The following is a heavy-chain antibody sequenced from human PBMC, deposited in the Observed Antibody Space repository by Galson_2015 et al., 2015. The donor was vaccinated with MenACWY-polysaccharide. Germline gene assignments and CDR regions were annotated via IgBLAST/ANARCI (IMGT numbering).Heavy chain of an antibody. CDR1: GFTFSTYS. CDR2: INGGSSTI. J-gene: IGHJ3*02. Sequence: SLRLSCAASGFTFSTYSMTWVRQAPGKGLEWVSYINGGSSTIYYADSVKGRFTISRDNAKNSLYLQMNSLRDDDTAVYYCARDSGIAGAVDIWGQGTMVAVSS. D-gene: IGHD6-13*01. V-gene: IGHV3-48*02. CDR3: ARDSGIAGAVDI.